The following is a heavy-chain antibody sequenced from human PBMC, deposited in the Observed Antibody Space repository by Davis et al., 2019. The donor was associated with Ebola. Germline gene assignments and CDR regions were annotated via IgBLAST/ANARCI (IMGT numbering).Heavy chain of an antibody. J-gene: IGHJ6*02. D-gene: IGHD3-9*01. CDR3: ARGKELRYFACMDV. Sequence: KISCAASGGTFSSYAISWVRQAPGQGLEWMGGIIPIFGTANYAQKFQGRVTITADESTSTAYMELSSLRSEDTAVYYCARGKELRYFACMDVWGQGTTVTVSS. V-gene: IGHV1-69*01. CDR1: GGTFSSYA. CDR2: IIPIFGTA.